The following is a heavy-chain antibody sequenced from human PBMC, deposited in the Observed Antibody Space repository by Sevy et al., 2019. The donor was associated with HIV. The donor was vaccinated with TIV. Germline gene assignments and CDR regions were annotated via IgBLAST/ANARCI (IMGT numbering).Heavy chain of an antibody. CDR2: INEDGTTK. J-gene: IGHJ4*02. Sequence: GGSLRLSCAASGFTFSSYNMNWVRQAPGKGLEWVANINEDGTTKYYLDSVKGRFTISRDNAKNSVFLQMNSLRVDDTAVYYCARAIGAATSYWGQGTLVTVSS. CDR1: GFTFSSYN. D-gene: IGHD2-15*01. V-gene: IGHV3-7*03. CDR3: ARAIGAATSY.